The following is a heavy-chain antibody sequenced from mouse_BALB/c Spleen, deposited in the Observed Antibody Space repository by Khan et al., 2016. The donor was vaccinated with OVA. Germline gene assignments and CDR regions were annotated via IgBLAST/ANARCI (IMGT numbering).Heavy chain of an antibody. V-gene: IGHV5-6*01. CDR1: GFTFSTYG. CDR3: ARLAYYYNSEGFAY. D-gene: IGHD1-1*01. CDR2: ISSGGSYT. J-gene: IGHJ3*01. Sequence: DVHLVESGGDLVKPGGSLKLSCAASGFTFSTYGMSWVRQTPDKRLEWVATISSGGSYTYYPDNVKGRFTISRDNAKNTLYLQMSSLKSEDTAMYYGARLAYYYNSEGFAYWGQGTLVTVSA.